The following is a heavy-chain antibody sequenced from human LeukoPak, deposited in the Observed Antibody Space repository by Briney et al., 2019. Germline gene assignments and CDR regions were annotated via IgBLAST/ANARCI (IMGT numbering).Heavy chain of an antibody. D-gene: IGHD2-15*01. CDR1: GFTFSSYG. CDR2: ISYDGSNK. CDR3: AKDQWSSATHDY. Sequence: GGSLRLSCAASGFTFSSYGMHWVRQAPGKGLEWVAVISYDGSNKYYADSVKGRFTISRDNSKNTLYLQMNSLRAEDTAVYYCAKDQWSSATHDYWGQGTLVTVS. J-gene: IGHJ4*02. V-gene: IGHV3-30*18.